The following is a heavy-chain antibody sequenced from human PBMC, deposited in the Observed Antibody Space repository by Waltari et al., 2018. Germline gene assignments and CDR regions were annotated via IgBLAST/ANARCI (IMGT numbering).Heavy chain of an antibody. CDR3: ARDGEGIVAVGGWYYGMDV. CDR1: GFTFSSYE. CDR2: ISSSGSTI. D-gene: IGHD3-22*01. Sequence: EVQLVESGGGLVQPGGSLRLSCAASGFTFSSYEMNWVRQAPGKGLAWVSYISSSGSTIYYADSVKGRFTISRDNAKNSLYLQMNSLRAEDTAVYYCARDGEGIVAVGGWYYGMDVWGQGTTVTVSS. J-gene: IGHJ6*02. V-gene: IGHV3-48*03.